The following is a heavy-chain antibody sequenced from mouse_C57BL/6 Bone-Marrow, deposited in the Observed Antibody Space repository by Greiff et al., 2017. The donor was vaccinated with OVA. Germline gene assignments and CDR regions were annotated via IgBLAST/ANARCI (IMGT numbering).Heavy chain of an antibody. J-gene: IGHJ3*01. V-gene: IGHV1-22*01. CDR3: ARGRDYGNYVWFAY. D-gene: IGHD2-1*01. CDR1: GYTFTDYN. CDR2: INPNNGGT. Sequence: VHVKQSGPELVKPGASLKMSCKASGYTFTDYNMHWVKQSHGKSLEWIGYINPNNGGTSYNQKFKGKATLTVNKSSSTAYMELRSLTSEDSAVYYCARGRDYGNYVWFAYWGQGTLVTVSA.